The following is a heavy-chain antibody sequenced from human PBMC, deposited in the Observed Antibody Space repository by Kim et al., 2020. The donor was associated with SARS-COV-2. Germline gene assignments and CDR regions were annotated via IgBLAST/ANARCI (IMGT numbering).Heavy chain of an antibody. CDR2: INPNSGGT. V-gene: IGHV1-2*06. Sequence: ASVKVSCKASGYTFTGYYMHWVRQAPGQGLEWMGRINPNSGGTNYAQKFQGRVTMTRDTSISTAYMELSRLRSDDTAVYYCARVADYGDYPTPAYFQHWARAPWSPSPQ. D-gene: IGHD4-17*01. CDR1: GYTFTGYY. CDR3: ARVADYGDYPTPAYFQH. J-gene: IGHJ1*01.